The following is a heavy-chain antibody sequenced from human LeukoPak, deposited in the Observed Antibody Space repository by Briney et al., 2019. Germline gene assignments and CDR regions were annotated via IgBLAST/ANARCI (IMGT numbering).Heavy chain of an antibody. CDR1: GFTFTSYG. V-gene: IGHV3-30*02. D-gene: IGHD3-10*01. Sequence: GGSLRLSCAASGFTFTSYGMHWIRQAPGKELEWVAFIRYDGTNKYYADSVKGRFTISRDNSKNTLSLQMNSLRVEDTAVYYCAKDLHYYGSGYGGDYWGQGTLVTVSS. CDR2: IRYDGTNK. J-gene: IGHJ4*02. CDR3: AKDLHYYGSGYGGDY.